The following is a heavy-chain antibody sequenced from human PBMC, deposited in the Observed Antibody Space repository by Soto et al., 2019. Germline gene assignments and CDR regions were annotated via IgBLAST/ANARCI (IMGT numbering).Heavy chain of an antibody. Sequence: QVQLVESGGGVVQPGRSLRLSCAASGFTFSSYAMHWVRQAPGKGLEWVAVISYAGSNKYYADSVKGRFTISRDNSKNTLYLQMNSLRAEDTAVYYCATQGSSGLRYWGQGTLVTVSS. V-gene: IGHV3-30-3*01. CDR1: GFTFSSYA. D-gene: IGHD6-25*01. J-gene: IGHJ4*02. CDR3: ATQGSSGLRY. CDR2: ISYAGSNK.